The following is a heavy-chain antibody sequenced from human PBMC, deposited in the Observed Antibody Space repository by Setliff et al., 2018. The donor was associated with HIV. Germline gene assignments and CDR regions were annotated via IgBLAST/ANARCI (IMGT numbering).Heavy chain of an antibody. V-gene: IGHV4-38-2*02. Sequence: SETLSLTCTVSGGSMNSSYWSWIRQPPGKGLEWIASIHHSGSSYYMPSLRSRVTISVNTSKNQFSLNLGSVTAADTAVYYCARGYTSGYLDYWGQGSLVTVSS. J-gene: IGHJ4*02. CDR2: IHHSGSS. D-gene: IGHD6-19*01. CDR3: ARGYTSGYLDY. CDR1: GGSMNSSY.